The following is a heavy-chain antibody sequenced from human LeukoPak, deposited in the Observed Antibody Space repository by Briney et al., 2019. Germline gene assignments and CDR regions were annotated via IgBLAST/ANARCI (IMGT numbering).Heavy chain of an antibody. J-gene: IGHJ4*02. CDR3: AKDGYFNSGSYYDY. D-gene: IGHD1-26*01. Sequence: GGSLRLSCAASGFTFSSYAMSWVRQAPGKGLEWASAISGSGGSTYYADSVKGRFTISRDNSKNTLYLQMNSLRAEDTAVYYCAKDGYFNSGSYYDYWGQGTLVTVSS. CDR1: GFTFSSYA. V-gene: IGHV3-23*01. CDR2: ISGSGGST.